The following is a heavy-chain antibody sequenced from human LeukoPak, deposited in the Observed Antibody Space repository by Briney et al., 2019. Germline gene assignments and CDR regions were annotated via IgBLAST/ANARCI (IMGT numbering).Heavy chain of an antibody. Sequence: PGGSLRLSCATSGFTFSSYSMNWVRQAPGKGLEWVSYISSSSTIYYADSVKGRFTISRDNARTSLYLQMHSLRADDTAVYYCARAPALRFLEYYFYYMDVWGKGTTVTVSS. CDR1: GFTFSSYS. D-gene: IGHD3-3*01. V-gene: IGHV3-48*01. J-gene: IGHJ6*03. CDR2: ISSSSTI. CDR3: ARAPALRFLEYYFYYMDV.